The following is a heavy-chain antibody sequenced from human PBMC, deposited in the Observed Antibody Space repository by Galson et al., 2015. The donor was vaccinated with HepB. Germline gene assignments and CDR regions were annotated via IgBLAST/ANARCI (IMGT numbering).Heavy chain of an antibody. CDR1: GFSFTRYA. CDR3: AKDGIMVANNPYHFHY. CDR2: ITSSGGNS. D-gene: IGHD2-15*01. V-gene: IGHV3-23*01. Sequence: SLRLSCAASGFSFTRYAMTWVRQAPGKGLEWVSSITSSGGNSYYTDSVKGRFTVSRDNPKNTLLLQLNSLRAEDTAMYSCAKDGIMVANNPYHFHYWGQGTLVTVSS. J-gene: IGHJ4*02.